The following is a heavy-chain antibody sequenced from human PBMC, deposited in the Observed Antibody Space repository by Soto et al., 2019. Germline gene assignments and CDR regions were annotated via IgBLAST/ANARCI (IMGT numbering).Heavy chain of an antibody. CDR3: ASDMVCSHRNCYYDF. CDR2: ISAYSGST. D-gene: IGHD1-1*01. Sequence: QLVQSGPQVKKPGASVRVSCKASGYSFGTSGLSWVRQAPGQGLEWMGWISAYSGSTSYAQNFQDRVTLTTDTTTSTGYLELSSLRSDDTAIYYCASDMVCSHRNCYYDFWGQGTLVTVSS. J-gene: IGHJ4*02. CDR1: GYSFGTSG. V-gene: IGHV1-18*01.